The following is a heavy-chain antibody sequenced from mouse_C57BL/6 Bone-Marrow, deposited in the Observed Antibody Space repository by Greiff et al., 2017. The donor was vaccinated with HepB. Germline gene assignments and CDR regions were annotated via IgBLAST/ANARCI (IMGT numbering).Heavy chain of an antibody. CDR1: GFTFSSYA. J-gene: IGHJ4*01. Sequence: EVQRVESGGGLVKPGGSLKLSCAASGFTFSSYAMSWVRQTPEKRLEWVATISDCGSYTYYPDNVKGRISISRDNAKNNLYLQMSHLKSEDTAMYYCARDLCDGFSYEAMDYWGQGTSVTVSS. CDR3: ARDLCDGFSYEAMDY. CDR2: ISDCGSYT. D-gene: IGHD1-1*01. V-gene: IGHV5-4*01.